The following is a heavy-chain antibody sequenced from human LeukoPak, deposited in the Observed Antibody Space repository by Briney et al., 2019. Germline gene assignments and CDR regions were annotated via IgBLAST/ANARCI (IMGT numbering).Heavy chain of an antibody. D-gene: IGHD6-13*01. CDR2: IKSEDDGETI. CDR3: TVRSSI. Sequence: GGSLRLSCVASGITFSNYWMSWVRQAPGKGLEWVGRIKSEDDGETIDYNTPVKGRFTISRDDSKNTLYLEMNSLKNEDTAMYYCTVRSSIWSQGTLVTVSS. J-gene: IGHJ4*02. CDR1: GITFSNYW. V-gene: IGHV3-15*01.